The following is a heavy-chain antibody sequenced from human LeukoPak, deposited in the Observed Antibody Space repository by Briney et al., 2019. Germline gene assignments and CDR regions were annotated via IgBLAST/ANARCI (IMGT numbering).Heavy chain of an antibody. D-gene: IGHD2-2*02. CDR2: IGIDSGNT. J-gene: IGHJ4*02. Sequence: GGSLRLSCAASGFTFSDYSMNWVRQAPGKGLEWISYIGIDSGNTNYADSVKGRFTISRDNAKNSLYLQMNSLRAEDTAVYYCARVMGCSSTSCYTGLDYWGQGTLVTVSS. CDR3: ARVMGCSSTSCYTGLDY. CDR1: GFTFSDYS. V-gene: IGHV3-48*04.